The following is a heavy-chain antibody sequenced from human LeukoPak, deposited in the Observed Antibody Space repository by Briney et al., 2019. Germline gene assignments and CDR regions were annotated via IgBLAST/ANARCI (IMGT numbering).Heavy chain of an antibody. CDR1: GGSISSSSYY. Sequence: PSETLSLTCTVSGGSISSSSYYWGWIRQPPAKGLEWIGSIYYSGSTYYNPSLKSRVTISVDTSKNQFSLKLSSVTAADTAVYYCARLIPAATNWFDPWGQGTLVTVSS. CDR2: IYYSGST. J-gene: IGHJ5*02. CDR3: ARLIPAATNWFDP. V-gene: IGHV4-39*01. D-gene: IGHD2-2*01.